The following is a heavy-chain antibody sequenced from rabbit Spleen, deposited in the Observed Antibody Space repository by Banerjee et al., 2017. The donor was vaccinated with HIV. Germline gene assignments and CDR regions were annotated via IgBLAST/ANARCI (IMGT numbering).Heavy chain of an antibody. CDR2: IAGSSSGFT. J-gene: IGHJ6*01. Sequence: QSLEESGGDLVKPGASLTLTCTASGVSFSISSYMCWVRQAPGKGLEWISCIAGSSSGFTYSATWAKGRFTISKTSSTTVTLQMTSLTVADTATYFCARDTSSSFSSYGMDLWGPGTLVTVS. V-gene: IGHV1S40*01. D-gene: IGHD1-1*01. CDR3: ARDTSSSFSSYGMDL. CDR1: GVSFSISSY.